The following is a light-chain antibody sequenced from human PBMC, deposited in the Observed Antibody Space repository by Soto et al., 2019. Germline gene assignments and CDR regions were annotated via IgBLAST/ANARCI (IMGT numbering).Light chain of an antibody. J-gene: IGKJ1*01. CDR3: LQDYIYPWT. CDR2: DAS. CDR1: QGIRNE. V-gene: IGKV1-6*01. Sequence: AIQMTQSPASLSASVGDRVTITCRASQGIRNELGWYQQIPGKAPKLLIYDASSLQSGVPSRFSGSGSGTDLTLTISSLQPEDVATYYCLQDYIYPWTFGQGTKVEIK.